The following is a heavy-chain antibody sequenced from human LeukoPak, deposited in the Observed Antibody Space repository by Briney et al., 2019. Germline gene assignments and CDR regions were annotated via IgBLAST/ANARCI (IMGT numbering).Heavy chain of an antibody. CDR2: INSDGSST. V-gene: IGHV3-74*01. J-gene: IGHJ4*02. CDR1: GFTFSSYW. Sequence: GGSLRLSCAASGFTFSSYWMHWVRQAPGKGLVWVSRINSDGSSTSYADSVKGRFTISRDNAKNTLYLQMNSLRAEDTAVYYCARTHATAIRYDYWGQGTLVTVSS. D-gene: IGHD3-16*01. CDR3: ARTHATAIRYDY.